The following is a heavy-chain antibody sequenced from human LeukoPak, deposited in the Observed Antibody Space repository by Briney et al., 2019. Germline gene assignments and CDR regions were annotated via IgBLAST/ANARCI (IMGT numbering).Heavy chain of an antibody. Sequence: PGGSLRLSCAASGFTFDDYGMSWVRQAPGKGLEWVSGINWNGGSTGYADSVKGRFTISRDNAKNSLYLQMNSLRTEDTALYYCAKDIASGGSYYYYYYMDVWGKGTTVTVSS. CDR2: INWNGGST. CDR1: GFTFDDYG. J-gene: IGHJ6*03. V-gene: IGHV3-20*04. CDR3: AKDIASGGSYYYYYYMDV. D-gene: IGHD1-26*01.